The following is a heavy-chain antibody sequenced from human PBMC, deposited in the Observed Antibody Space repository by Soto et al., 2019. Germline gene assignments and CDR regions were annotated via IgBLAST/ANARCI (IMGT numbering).Heavy chain of an antibody. CDR1: GFTFSSYA. V-gene: IGHV3-30-3*01. J-gene: IGHJ6*02. D-gene: IGHD3-3*01. Sequence: QVQLVESGGGVVQPGRSLRLSCAASGFTFSSYAMHWVRQAPGKWLEWVAVISYDGSNKYYADSVKGRFTISRDNSKHTLYLQMNSLRAEDTAVYYCAILEWERFTRMDVWGQGTTVTVSS. CDR2: ISYDGSNK. CDR3: AILEWERFTRMDV.